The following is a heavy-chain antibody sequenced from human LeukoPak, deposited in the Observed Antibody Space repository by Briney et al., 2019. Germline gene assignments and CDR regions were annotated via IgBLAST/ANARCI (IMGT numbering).Heavy chain of an antibody. CDR3: ARDQADTAMVT. CDR1: GGSISSYY. V-gene: IGHV4-59*01. J-gene: IGHJ4*02. D-gene: IGHD5-18*01. CDR2: IYYSGST. Sequence: SETLSLTCTVSGGSISSYYWSWIRQPPGKGLEWIGYIYYSGSTNYNPSLKSRVTISVDTSKNQFSLKLSSVTAAGTAVYYCARDQADTAMVTWGQGTLVTVSS.